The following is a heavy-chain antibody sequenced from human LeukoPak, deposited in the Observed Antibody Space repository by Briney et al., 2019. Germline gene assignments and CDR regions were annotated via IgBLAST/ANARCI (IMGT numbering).Heavy chain of an antibody. V-gene: IGHV4-59*01. CDR3: ARVGGWIPHFDY. D-gene: IGHD5-18*01. Sequence: PSETLSLTCTVSGDSISSYYWSWIRQPPGKGLEWIGSINYSGSTNYNPSLKSRLTISVDTSKNQLSLKLRSVTAADTAVYYCARVGGWIPHFDYWGQGILVTVSS. J-gene: IGHJ4*02. CDR1: GDSISSYY. CDR2: INYSGST.